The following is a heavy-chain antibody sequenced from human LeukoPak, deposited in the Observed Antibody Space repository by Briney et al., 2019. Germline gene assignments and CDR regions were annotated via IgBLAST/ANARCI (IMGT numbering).Heavy chain of an antibody. CDR2: ISDNGGMT. Sequence: GGSLRLSCSASGITFSSHAMHWVRQAPGKGLEFLSSISDNGGMTFYADSVKGRFTISRDNSINTLYLQMSSLRSEDTAVYYCYVSGWTDYIDNWGQGTLVTVSS. J-gene: IGHJ4*02. V-gene: IGHV3-64D*06. CDR1: GITFSSHA. CDR3: YVSGWTDYIDN. D-gene: IGHD6-19*01.